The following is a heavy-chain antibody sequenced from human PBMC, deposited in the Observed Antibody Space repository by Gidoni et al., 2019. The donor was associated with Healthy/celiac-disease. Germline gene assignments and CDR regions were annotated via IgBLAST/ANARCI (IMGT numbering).Heavy chain of an antibody. J-gene: IGHJ6*04. CDR1: GYTFTSYG. Sequence: QVQLVQSGAEVKKPGASVKVSCKASGYTFTSYGISWVRQAPGQGLEWMGWISAYNGNTNYAQKLQGRVTMTTDTSTSTAYMELRSLRSDDTAGYYCARDRVSITILGVVGGAGMDVWGKGTTVTVSS. CDR3: ARDRVSITILGVVGGAGMDV. D-gene: IGHD3-3*01. CDR2: ISAYNGNT. V-gene: IGHV1-18*04.